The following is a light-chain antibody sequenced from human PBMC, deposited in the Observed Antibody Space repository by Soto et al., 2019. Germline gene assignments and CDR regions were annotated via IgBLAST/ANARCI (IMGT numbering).Light chain of an antibody. CDR1: QSVDSNY. CDR2: GAS. CDR3: QQYGTPRSVT. V-gene: IGKV3-20*01. Sequence: EIVLTQSPGTLSLSPGEEATLSCRASQSVDSNYLAWYQQKPGQTPRLIIYGASGRADGIPHRFSGSGFGTDFTLTISKVEPEDFAVYYCQQYGTPRSVTFGQGKRLEI. J-gene: IGKJ5*01.